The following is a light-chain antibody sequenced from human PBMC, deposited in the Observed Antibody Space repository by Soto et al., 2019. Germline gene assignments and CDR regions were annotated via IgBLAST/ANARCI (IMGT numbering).Light chain of an antibody. J-gene: IGLJ2*01. V-gene: IGLV4-69*01. CDR1: SGHSNYA. CDR2: LNSDGSH. Sequence: QLVLTQSPSASASLGASVKVTCTLSSGHSNYAIAWHQQQPEKGPRYLMKLNSDGSHTKGDGIPDRFSGSSSGAERNLTISSLQSDDEADYYCQTWGTGIVVFGGGTKLTVL. CDR3: QTWGTGIVV.